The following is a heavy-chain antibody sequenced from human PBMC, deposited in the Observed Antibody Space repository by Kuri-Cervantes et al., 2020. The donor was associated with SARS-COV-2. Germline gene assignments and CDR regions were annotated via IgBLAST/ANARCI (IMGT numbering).Heavy chain of an antibody. Sequence: ESLKISCTFSGGSISSDYCREIRQPPGKGLEWIGFINYSGSANYNPSLKSRVSISVDTSKNQFSLRLRSVTAADTAVYYCARGQKRTYYYGSGKRGGYGMDVWGQGTTVTVSS. J-gene: IGHJ6*02. CDR1: GGSISSDY. CDR3: ARGQKRTYYYGSGKRGGYGMDV. CDR2: INYSGSA. D-gene: IGHD3-10*01. V-gene: IGHV4-59*12.